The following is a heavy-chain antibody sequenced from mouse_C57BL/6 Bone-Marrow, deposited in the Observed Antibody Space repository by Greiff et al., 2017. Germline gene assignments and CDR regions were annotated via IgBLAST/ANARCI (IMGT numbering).Heavy chain of an antibody. D-gene: IGHD4-1*01. Sequence: QVQLKQPGAELVKPGASVKLSCKASGYTFTSYWMQWVKQRPGQGLEWIGEIDPSASYTNYNQKFKGKATLTVDTSSSTAYMQLSSLTSEDSAVYYCAREDWDWYFDVWGTGTTVTVSS. CDR2: IDPSASYT. CDR3: AREDWDWYFDV. J-gene: IGHJ1*03. CDR1: GYTFTSYW. V-gene: IGHV1-50*01.